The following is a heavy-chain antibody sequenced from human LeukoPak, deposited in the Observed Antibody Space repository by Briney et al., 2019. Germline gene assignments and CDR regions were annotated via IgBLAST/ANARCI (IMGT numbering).Heavy chain of an antibody. J-gene: IGHJ4*02. CDR3: ARAGDGYIPYD. V-gene: IGHV1-8*01. Sequence: ASVKVSCKASGYTFTRYDINWVRQATGQRLEWLGWVSTSSGNTGSAQNFQGRVTMTRNTSISTAYMELSSLRSEDTAVYYCARAGDGYIPYDWGQGTLVTVSS. CDR2: VSTSSGNT. CDR1: GYTFTRYD. D-gene: IGHD5-24*01.